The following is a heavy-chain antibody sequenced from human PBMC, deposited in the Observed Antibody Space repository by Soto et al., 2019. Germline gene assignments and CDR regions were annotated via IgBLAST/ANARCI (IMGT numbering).Heavy chain of an antibody. Sequence: GGSLRLSCAVSGFTFSDYYMSWIRQAPGKGLEWVSDISSSGGTTDYADSVKGRLTISRDNAKNSLYLQMNSLRAEDTALYHCARGKLSSARENAFDIWGQGTMVTVSS. CDR1: GFTFSDYY. J-gene: IGHJ3*02. CDR2: ISSSGGTT. CDR3: ARGKLSSARENAFDI. V-gene: IGHV3-11*01. D-gene: IGHD1-7*01.